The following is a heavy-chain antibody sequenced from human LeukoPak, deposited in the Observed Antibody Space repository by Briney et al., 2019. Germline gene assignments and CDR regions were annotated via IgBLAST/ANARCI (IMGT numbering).Heavy chain of an antibody. D-gene: IGHD3-3*01. CDR3: ARAEWSNWYFDL. CDR2: IKQDGSEK. Sequence: GGSLRLSCAASGFTFSTYWMNWVRQAPGKGLEWVANIKQDGSEKGYVDSVKGRFTLSRDSAKNSLYLQMNSLRAEDTAVYYCARAEWSNWYFDLWGRGTLVTVSS. CDR1: GFTFSTYW. V-gene: IGHV3-7*03. J-gene: IGHJ2*01.